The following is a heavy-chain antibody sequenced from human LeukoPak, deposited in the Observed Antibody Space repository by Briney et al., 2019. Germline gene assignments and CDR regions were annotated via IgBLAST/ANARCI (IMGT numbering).Heavy chain of an antibody. D-gene: IGHD3-10*01. CDR3: ATNILVRDIINWFDP. Sequence: ASVKVSCKASGYTFTSYYMHWVRQAPGQGREWLGWIKPNSGGTRSAQKFQGRVTMTRDTSISTAYMELSSLRYDDTAVYYCATNILVRDIINWFDPWGQGTLVTVSS. CDR1: GYTFTSYY. CDR2: IKPNSGGT. J-gene: IGHJ5*02. V-gene: IGHV1-2*02.